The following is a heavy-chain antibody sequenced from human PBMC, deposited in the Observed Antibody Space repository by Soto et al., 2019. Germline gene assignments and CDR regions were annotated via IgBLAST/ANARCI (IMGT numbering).Heavy chain of an antibody. CDR1: GESISSSSYY. CDR2: IYYSGRT. D-gene: IGHD2-21*02. V-gene: IGHV4-39*01. J-gene: IGHJ4*02. CDR3: ARQRTTVVTQAYFDH. Sequence: KPSETLSLTCIVSGESISSSSYYWGWIRQPPGKGLEWIGSIYYSGRTSYNPSFKSRVTISIDTSKNQFSLKLSSVTATDTAVYYCARQRTTVVTQAYFDHWGQGALVTVSS.